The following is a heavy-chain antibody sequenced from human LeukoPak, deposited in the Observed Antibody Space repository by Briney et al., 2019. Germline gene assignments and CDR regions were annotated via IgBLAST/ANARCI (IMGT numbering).Heavy chain of an antibody. J-gene: IGHJ6*02. V-gene: IGHV4-59*01. D-gene: IGHD6-13*01. Sequence: SETLSLTCTVSGGSISSYYWSWIRQPPGKGLEWIGNIYYSGSTNYNPSLKSRVTISVDTSKNQFSLKLSSVTAADTAVYYCARDGSSSWYYGYYGMDVWGQGTTVTVSS. CDR3: ARDGSSSWYYGYYGMDV. CDR2: IYYSGST. CDR1: GGSISSYY.